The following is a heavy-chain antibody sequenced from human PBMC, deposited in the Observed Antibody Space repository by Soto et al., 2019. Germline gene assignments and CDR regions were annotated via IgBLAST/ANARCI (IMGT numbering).Heavy chain of an antibody. CDR2: SSGDNSNS. Sequence: GASVKVSCKASGYTFTTYGISWVRQAPGQGLEWVGRSSGDNSNSNYAQKFQGRVTMTTATSATTAYMELRGLRSDDTAVYFCARDFPSGAPFFDYWGQGTPVTVSS. CDR1: GYTFTTYG. J-gene: IGHJ4*02. CDR3: ARDFPSGAPFFDY. D-gene: IGHD3-16*01. V-gene: IGHV1-18*04.